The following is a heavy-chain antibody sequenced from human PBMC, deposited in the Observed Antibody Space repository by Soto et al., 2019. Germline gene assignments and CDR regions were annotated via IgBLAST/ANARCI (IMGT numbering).Heavy chain of an antibody. Sequence: GGSLRLSCAASGFTFSSYSMNWVRQAPGKGLEWVSSISSSSSYIYYADSVKGRFTISRDNAKNPLYLQMNSLRAEDTAVYYCARDTRSDYDLWSGSNAPPWYMDVWGKGTTVTVSS. D-gene: IGHD3-3*01. CDR2: ISSSSSYI. CDR3: ARDTRSDYDLWSGSNAPPWYMDV. V-gene: IGHV3-21*01. CDR1: GFTFSSYS. J-gene: IGHJ6*03.